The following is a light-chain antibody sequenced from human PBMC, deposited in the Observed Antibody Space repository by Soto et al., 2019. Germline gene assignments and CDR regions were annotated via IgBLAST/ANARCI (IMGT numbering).Light chain of an antibody. CDR2: GAS. CDR1: ESISTW. CDR3: QHYKSYPWT. V-gene: IGKV1-5*03. Sequence: GDRVTIPCRASESISTWLAWYQQKPGKAPKLLIYGASSLESGVPPRFSGGGSGTEFTLTISSLQRDDFAIYYCQHYKSYPWTFGQGTKVDI. J-gene: IGKJ1*01.